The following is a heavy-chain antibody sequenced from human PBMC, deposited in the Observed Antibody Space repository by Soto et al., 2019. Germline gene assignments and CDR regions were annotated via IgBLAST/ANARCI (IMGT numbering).Heavy chain of an antibody. V-gene: IGHV3-23*01. CDR2: ITGSGGST. D-gene: IGHD2-2*01. Sequence: GGSLRLSCAASGFTFGTYAMSWVRQAPGKGLEWVSGITGSGGSTYYADSVKGRFTISRDNSKNTLYLQMNSLRAEDTAVYYCAKQFIVVVPAFFDYWGQGTLVTVYS. CDR1: GFTFGTYA. J-gene: IGHJ4*02. CDR3: AKQFIVVVPAFFDY.